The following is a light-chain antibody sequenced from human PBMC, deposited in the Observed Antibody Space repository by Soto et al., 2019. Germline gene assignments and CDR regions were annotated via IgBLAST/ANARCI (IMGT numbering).Light chain of an antibody. V-gene: IGKV2-28*01. CDR3: MQALQTPS. CDR2: FSS. CDR1: QSLLHSNGNTY. Sequence: DIVMTQSPLSLPVTPGEPASISCRSSQSLLHSNGNTYLDWYLQRPGRSPQLLIYFSSRRASGVPDRFSGSGSGTDFTLKISRVEAEDVGVYYCMQALQTPSFGGGTKVEIK. J-gene: IGKJ4*01.